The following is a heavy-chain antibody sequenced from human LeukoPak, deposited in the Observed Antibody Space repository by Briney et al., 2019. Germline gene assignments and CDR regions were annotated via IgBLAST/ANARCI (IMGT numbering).Heavy chain of an antibody. J-gene: IGHJ4*02. D-gene: IGHD3-22*01. CDR3: ARHGFYYDSSGYDYFDY. CDR2: IYYSGSA. Sequence: SETLSLTCTVSGGSISSYYWSWNRQPPGKGLEWIGYIYYSGSANYNPSLKSRVTISVDTSKNQFSLKLSSVTAADTAVYYCARHGFYYDSSGYDYFDYWGQGTLVTVSS. V-gene: IGHV4-59*08. CDR1: GGSISSYY.